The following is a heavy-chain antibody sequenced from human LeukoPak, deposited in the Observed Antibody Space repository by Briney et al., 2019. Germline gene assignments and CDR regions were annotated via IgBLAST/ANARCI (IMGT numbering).Heavy chain of an antibody. J-gene: IGHJ3*02. Sequence: ASVKVSCKASGYTFTSYAMHWVRQAPGQRLEWMGWINAGNGNTKYSQKFQGRVTITRDTSASTAYMELSSLRSEGTAVYYCASVPMYYYDSSGYPWAFDIWGQGTMVTVSS. V-gene: IGHV1-3*01. CDR1: GYTFTSYA. CDR2: INAGNGNT. CDR3: ASVPMYYYDSSGYPWAFDI. D-gene: IGHD3-22*01.